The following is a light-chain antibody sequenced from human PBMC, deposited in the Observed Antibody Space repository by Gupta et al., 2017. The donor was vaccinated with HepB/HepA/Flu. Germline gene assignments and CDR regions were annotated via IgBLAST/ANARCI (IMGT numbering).Light chain of an antibody. V-gene: IGLV1-51*02. CDR1: SSNIGNNY. J-gene: IGLJ2*01. CDR2: ENN. CDR3: GTWESRLRVVV. Sequence: QSVLTQPPSVSAAPGQKDTISCSGSSSNIGNNYVSWYQQLPGTAPKLLIYENNKRPSGIPDRFSGSKSGTSATLGITGLQTGDEAEYYCGTWESRLRVVVFGRGTKLTVL.